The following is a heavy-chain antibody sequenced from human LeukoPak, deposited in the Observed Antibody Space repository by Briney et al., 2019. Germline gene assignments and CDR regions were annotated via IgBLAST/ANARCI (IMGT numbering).Heavy chain of an antibody. CDR2: ISSAGSST. CDR1: GFTFSSYS. V-gene: IGHV3-48*04. CDR3: ARLPAYCSSTSCYYDY. D-gene: IGHD2-2*01. Sequence: GGSLRLSCAASGFTFSSYSMNWVRQAPGKGLEWVSYISSAGSSTYYADSVKGRFTISRDNAKNSLFLQMNSLRAEDTAVYYCARLPAYCSSTSCYYDYWGQGTLVTVSS. J-gene: IGHJ4*02.